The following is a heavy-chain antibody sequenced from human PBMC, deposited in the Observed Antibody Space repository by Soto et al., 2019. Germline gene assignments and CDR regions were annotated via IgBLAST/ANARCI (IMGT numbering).Heavy chain of an antibody. Sequence: PSETLSLTCAVYGGSFSGYYWSWIRQPPGKGLEWIGEINHSGSTNYNPSLKSRVTISVDTSKNQFSLKLSSVTAADTAVYYCARARMVRGVIMKDFDYWGQGTLVTVSS. D-gene: IGHD3-10*01. J-gene: IGHJ4*02. V-gene: IGHV4-34*01. CDR3: ARARMVRGVIMKDFDY. CDR1: GGSFSGYY. CDR2: INHSGST.